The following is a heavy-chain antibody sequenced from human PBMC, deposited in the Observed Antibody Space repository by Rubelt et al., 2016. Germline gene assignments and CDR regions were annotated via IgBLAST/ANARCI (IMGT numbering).Heavy chain of an antibody. J-gene: IGHJ4*02. CDR3: ARVSGWYRAPGQDFDY. D-gene: IGHD6-19*01. CDR1: GGSFSGYY. V-gene: IGHV4-34*01. CDR2: INHSGST. Sequence: QVQLQQWGAGLLKSSETLSLTCAVYGGSFSGYYWSWIRQPPGKGLEWIGEINHSGSTNYNPSLKSRATISVDTAKNQFSLKLSSVTAADTAVYYCARVSGWYRAPGQDFDYWGQGTLVTVSS.